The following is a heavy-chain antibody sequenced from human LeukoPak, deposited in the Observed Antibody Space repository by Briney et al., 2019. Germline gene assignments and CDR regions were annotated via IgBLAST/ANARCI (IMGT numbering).Heavy chain of an antibody. D-gene: IGHD4-17*01. CDR1: GFTFSSYS. CDR3: ARDMTTVTTCYFQY. Sequence: PGGSLRLSCAASGFTFSSYSMNWVRQAPGKGLEWVSSISSSSSYIYYADSFKGRFTIYRNNAKKSLYLQMNSLRADDTAVYYCARDMTTVTTCYFQYWGQGTLVTVSS. V-gene: IGHV3-21*01. CDR2: ISSSSSYI. J-gene: IGHJ1*01.